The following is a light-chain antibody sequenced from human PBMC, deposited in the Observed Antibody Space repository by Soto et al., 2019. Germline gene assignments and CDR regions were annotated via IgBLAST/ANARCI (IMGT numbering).Light chain of an antibody. CDR2: GDN. CDR3: GGWDDSLSGPV. V-gene: IGLV1-40*01. J-gene: IGLJ2*01. Sequence: QSVLTQPPSVSGAPGQRVAISCTGSSSNIGAEYDVHWYQQLPGTAPKRLIYGDNNRPSGVPDRFSGSKSGTSASLAISGLRSEDEADYYCGGWDDSLSGPVFGGGTQLTVL. CDR1: SSNIGAEYD.